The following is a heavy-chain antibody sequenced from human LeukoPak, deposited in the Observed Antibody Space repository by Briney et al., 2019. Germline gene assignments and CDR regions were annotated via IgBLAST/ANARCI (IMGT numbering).Heavy chain of an antibody. CDR2: IIPILGIA. CDR3: ARQATYYYDSSGYYFGY. D-gene: IGHD3-22*01. Sequence: ASVKVSCKASGGTFSSYAISWVRQAPGQGLEWMGRIIPILGIANYAQKFQGRVTITADKSTSTAYMELSSLRSEDTAVYYCARQATYYYDSSGYYFGYWGQGTLVTVSS. V-gene: IGHV1-69*04. CDR1: GGTFSSYA. J-gene: IGHJ4*02.